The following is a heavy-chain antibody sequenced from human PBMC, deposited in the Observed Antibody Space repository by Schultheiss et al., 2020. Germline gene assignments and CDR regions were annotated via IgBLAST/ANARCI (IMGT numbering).Heavy chain of an antibody. CDR3: ARVREPNSSGSQSYFDL. J-gene: IGHJ2*01. Sequence: GSLRLSCAASGFTFSSYVMHWVRQATGKGLEWVSAIGTAGDTYYPGSVKGRFTISRENAKNSLYLQMNSLRAEDTAVYYCARVREPNSSGSQSYFDLWGRGTLVTVSS. V-gene: IGHV3-13*01. D-gene: IGHD3-22*01. CDR1: GFTFSSYV. CDR2: IGTAGDT.